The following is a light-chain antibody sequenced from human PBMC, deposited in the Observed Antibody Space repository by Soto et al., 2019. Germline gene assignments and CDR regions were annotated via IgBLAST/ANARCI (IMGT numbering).Light chain of an antibody. Sequence: EIVMTQSPATLSVSPGERATLSCRASQSVSSNLPWYQQKPGQAPRLLIYCASTRATGIPARFSGSGSGTEFTLTISSLQSEDFAVYYCQQYNNWPPLTFGGGTKVEIK. CDR1: QSVSSN. V-gene: IGKV3D-15*01. J-gene: IGKJ4*01. CDR3: QQYNNWPPLT. CDR2: CAS.